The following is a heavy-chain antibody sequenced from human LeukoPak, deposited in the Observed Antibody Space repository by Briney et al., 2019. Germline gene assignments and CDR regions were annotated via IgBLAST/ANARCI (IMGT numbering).Heavy chain of an antibody. J-gene: IGHJ5*02. CDR3: ARIMGPSGYSYGFIWFDP. CDR2: IYTSGST. D-gene: IGHD5-18*01. V-gene: IGHV4-4*07. Sequence: SETLSLTCTVSGGSISSYYWSWIRQPAGKGLEWIGRIYTSGSTNYNPSLTSRVTISVDTSKNQFSLKLSSVTAADTAVYYCARIMGPSGYSYGFIWFDPWGQGTPVTVSS. CDR1: GGSISSYY.